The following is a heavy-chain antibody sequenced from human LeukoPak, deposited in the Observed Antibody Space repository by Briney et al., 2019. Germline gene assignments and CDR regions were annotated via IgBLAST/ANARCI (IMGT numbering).Heavy chain of an antibody. CDR3: ASLIRKSVSPSS. Sequence: SETLSLTCTVSGGSISSSNYYWGWIRQPPGKGLEWIGSIYYSGNTYYNPSLKSRVTISVDTSKNQFSLKLSSVTAADTAVYYCASLIRKSVSPSSWGQGTLVTVSS. CDR2: IYYSGNT. CDR1: GGSISSSNYY. D-gene: IGHD1-14*01. V-gene: IGHV4-39*07. J-gene: IGHJ4*02.